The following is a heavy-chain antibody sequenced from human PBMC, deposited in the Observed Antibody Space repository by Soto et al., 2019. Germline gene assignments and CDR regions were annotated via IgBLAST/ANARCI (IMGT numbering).Heavy chain of an antibody. CDR1: GFTFSSYG. V-gene: IGHV3-33*01. D-gene: IGHD6-19*01. CDR3: ARDREAYSSGWYGGY. Sequence: QVQLVESGGGVVQPGRSLRLSCAASGFTFSSYGMHWVRQAPGKGLEWVAVIWYDGSNKYYADSVKGRFTISRDNSKNTLYLQMNSLRAEDTAVYYCARDREAYSSGWYGGYWGQGTLVTVS. CDR2: IWYDGSNK. J-gene: IGHJ4*02.